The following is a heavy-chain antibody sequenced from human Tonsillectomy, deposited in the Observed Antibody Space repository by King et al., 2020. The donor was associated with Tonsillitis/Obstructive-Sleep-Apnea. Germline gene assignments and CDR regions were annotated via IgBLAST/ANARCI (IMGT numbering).Heavy chain of an antibody. Sequence: VQLVESGGGLVKPGGSLRLSCAASGFTFSSAWMSWVRQAPGKGLEWVGRIKSKTNGGTAEYGAPLRDRFIISRDDSRDTVYLQMNSLEAEDTGVYYCTTDSGGWYGSAHWGQGTLVTVSS. CDR1: GFTFSSAW. V-gene: IGHV3-15*01. CDR2: IKSKTNGGTA. J-gene: IGHJ4*02. D-gene: IGHD6-19*01. CDR3: TTDSGGWYGSAH.